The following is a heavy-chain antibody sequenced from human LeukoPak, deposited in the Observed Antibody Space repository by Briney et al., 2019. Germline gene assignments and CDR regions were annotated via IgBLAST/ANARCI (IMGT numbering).Heavy chain of an antibody. J-gene: IGHJ4*02. D-gene: IGHD6-19*01. V-gene: IGHV1-8*01. Sequence: ASVKVSCKASGYTFTSYDINWVRQATGQGLEWMGWMNPNSGNTGYAQKFQGRVTMTWNTSISTAYMELSSLRSEDTAVYYCARGQSIAVAGAPGYWGQGTLVTVSS. CDR2: MNPNSGNT. CDR1: GYTFTSYD. CDR3: ARGQSIAVAGAPGY.